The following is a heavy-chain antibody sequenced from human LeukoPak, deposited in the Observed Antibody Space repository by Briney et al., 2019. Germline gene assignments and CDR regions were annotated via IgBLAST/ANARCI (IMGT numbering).Heavy chain of an antibody. CDR1: GFTFSSYW. J-gene: IGHJ4*02. CDR2: IKQDGSEK. Sequence: HPGGSLRLSCAASGFTFSSYWMSWVRQAPEKGLEWVANIKQDGSEKYYVDSVKGRFAISRDNAKNSLYLQMNSLRAEDTAVYYCARDIYGGSYYTGDYWGQGTLVTVSS. D-gene: IGHD1-26*01. V-gene: IGHV3-7*03. CDR3: ARDIYGGSYYTGDY.